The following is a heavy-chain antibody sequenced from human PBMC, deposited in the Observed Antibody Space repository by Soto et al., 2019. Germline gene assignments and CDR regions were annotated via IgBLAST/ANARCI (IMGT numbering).Heavy chain of an antibody. J-gene: IGHJ6*02. CDR2: TYYRSKWYN. CDR1: GDSVSSNSAA. CDR3: ARVITIFGVVNYYYYGMDV. V-gene: IGHV6-1*01. Sequence: PSQTLSLTCAISGDSVSSNSAAWNWIRQSPSRGLEWLGRTYYRSKWYNDYAVSVKSRITINPDTSKNQFSLQLNSVTPEDTAVYYCARVITIFGVVNYYYYGMDVWGQGTTVTV. D-gene: IGHD3-3*01.